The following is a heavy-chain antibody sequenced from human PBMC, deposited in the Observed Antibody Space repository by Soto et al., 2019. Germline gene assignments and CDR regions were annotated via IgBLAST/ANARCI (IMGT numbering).Heavy chain of an antibody. CDR3: ASRGVVAATRNWFDP. CDR2: IIPIFGTA. Sequence: SVKVSCKASGGTFSSYAISWVRQAPGQGLEWMGGIIPIFGTANYAQKFQGRVTITADESTSTAYMELSSLRSEDTAVYYCASRGVVAATRNWFDPWGQGTLVTVSS. D-gene: IGHD2-15*01. CDR1: GGTFSSYA. V-gene: IGHV1-69*13. J-gene: IGHJ5*02.